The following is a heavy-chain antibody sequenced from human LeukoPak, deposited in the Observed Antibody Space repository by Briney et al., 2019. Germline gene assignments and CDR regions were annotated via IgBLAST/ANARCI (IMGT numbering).Heavy chain of an antibody. CDR1: GYTFTSYY. Sequence: GASVKVSCKASGYTFTSYYMHWVRQAPGQGLEWMGIINPSGGSTTYAQKFQGRVTMTRDTSTSTVYMELISLRSEDTAVFYCARGGSLAAAPHRYYFDYWGQGTPVTVSS. CDR3: ARGGSLAAAPHRYYFDY. CDR2: INPSGGST. J-gene: IGHJ4*02. V-gene: IGHV1-46*01. D-gene: IGHD6-19*01.